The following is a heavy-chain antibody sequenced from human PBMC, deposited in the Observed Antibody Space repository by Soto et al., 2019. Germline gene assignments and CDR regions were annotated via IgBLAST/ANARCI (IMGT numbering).Heavy chain of an antibody. CDR1: EGSFSCYY. Sequence: SETLSLTCAVYEGSFSCYYWIWIRQPPGKGLEWIGEINHSGSTNYNPSLKSRVTISVDTSKNQFSLKLSSVTAADTAVYYCARGPSGYCSSTSCYGRGWFDPWGQGTLVTVSS. V-gene: IGHV4-34*01. D-gene: IGHD2-2*01. CDR3: ARGPSGYCSSTSCYGRGWFDP. CDR2: INHSGST. J-gene: IGHJ5*02.